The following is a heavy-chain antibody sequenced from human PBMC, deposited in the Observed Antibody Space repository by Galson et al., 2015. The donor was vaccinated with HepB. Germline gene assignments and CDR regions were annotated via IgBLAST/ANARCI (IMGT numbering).Heavy chain of an antibody. V-gene: IGHV5-10-1*01. CDR3: ARREGSSSWYH. CDR2: IDPSDSYS. J-gene: IGHJ5*02. Sequence: QSGAEVKKPGESLRISCKGSGHSFTSNWISWVRQMPGKGLEWMGRIDPSDSYSNYSPSFQGHVTISVDKSISTAYLQWSSLKASDPAMYYCARREGSSSWYHWGQGTLVTVSS. D-gene: IGHD6-13*01. CDR1: GHSFTSNW.